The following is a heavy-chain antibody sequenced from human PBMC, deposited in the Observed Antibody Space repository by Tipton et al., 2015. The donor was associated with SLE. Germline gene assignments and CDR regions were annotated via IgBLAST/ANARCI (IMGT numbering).Heavy chain of an antibody. J-gene: IGHJ3*02. CDR1: GVTVSNNY. CDR3: ASPRPHYDFWSGPPTLDI. CDR2: IYSGGST. Sequence: SLRLSCAASGVTVSNNYMNWVRQAPGKGLEWVSVIYSGGSTFYADSVKGRFTISRDNSKNTVHLQMSSLRADDTAVYYCASPRPHYDFWSGPPTLDIWGQGTMVTVSS. D-gene: IGHD3-3*01. V-gene: IGHV3-53*01.